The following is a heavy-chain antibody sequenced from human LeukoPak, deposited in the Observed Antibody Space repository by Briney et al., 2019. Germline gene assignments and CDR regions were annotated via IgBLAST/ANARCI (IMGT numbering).Heavy chain of an antibody. CDR3: GRIAINANNGMDV. V-gene: IGHV3-72*01. Sequence: GGSLRLSCAASGFKLSDHYIDWVRQALRERLERVARSRNKASSYTTEYAASVEGRFTISRDVSESSLYLQMNSLRTEDTAVYYCGRIAINANNGMDVWGQGTTVTVSS. CDR2: SRNKASSYTT. D-gene: IGHD1/OR15-1a*01. CDR1: GFKLSDHY. J-gene: IGHJ6*02.